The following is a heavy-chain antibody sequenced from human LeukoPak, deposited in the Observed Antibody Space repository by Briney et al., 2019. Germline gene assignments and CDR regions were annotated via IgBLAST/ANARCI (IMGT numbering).Heavy chain of an antibody. CDR1: GGSISRSSYY. V-gene: IGHV4-39*01. Sequence: SETLSLTCTVSGGSISRSSYYWGRIRQPPRKGLEWIGSIYYSGSTCYNPSLKSRVTISVDTSKNQFSLKLSSVTAADTAVYYCARQNSSSWYGGNYFDYWGQGTLVTVSS. D-gene: IGHD6-13*01. J-gene: IGHJ4*02. CDR2: IYYSGST. CDR3: ARQNSSSWYGGNYFDY.